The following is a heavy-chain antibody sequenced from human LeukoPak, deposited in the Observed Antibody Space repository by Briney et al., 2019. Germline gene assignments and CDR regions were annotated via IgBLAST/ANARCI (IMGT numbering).Heavy chain of an antibody. D-gene: IGHD1-26*01. J-gene: IGHJ6*02. V-gene: IGHV4-4*07. CDR1: GGSISSYY. CDR2: IYTSGST. Sequence: SETLSLTCTVSGGSISSYYWSWIRQPAGKGLEWIGRIYTSGSTNYNPSLRSRVTMSVDTSKNQFSLKLSSVTAADTAVYYCARDQGIVGATTIYYYYGMDVWGQGTTVTVSS. CDR3: ARDQGIVGATTIYYYYGMDV.